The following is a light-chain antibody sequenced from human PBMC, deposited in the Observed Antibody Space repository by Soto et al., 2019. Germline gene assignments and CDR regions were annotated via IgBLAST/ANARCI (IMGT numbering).Light chain of an antibody. CDR2: GNS. CDR1: SSHIGATHD. V-gene: IGLV1-40*01. CDR3: QAFDNSLSASGV. Sequence: QSVLTQPPSVSGAPGQRVTISCAGSSSHIGATHDIHWYQQLPGAAPRLLIYGNSNRPSGVPDRFAGSKSGTSASLAIIGLRVEDEGIYYCQAFDNSLSASGVFGGGTQLTVL. J-gene: IGLJ3*02.